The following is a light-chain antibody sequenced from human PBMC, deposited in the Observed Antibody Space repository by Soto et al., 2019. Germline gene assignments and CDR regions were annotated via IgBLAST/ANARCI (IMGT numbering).Light chain of an antibody. J-gene: IGKJ1*01. CDR1: QRIGRG. V-gene: IGKV1-5*03. CDR2: KSS. Sequence: DIQITQSPSTLSTSVIERVTITCRASQRIGRGLAWYQKKPGKDPKLLIYKSSSLESGDASRFSGSGSGTIFTLHISRLQAEDFETYYCQQYSSDCTFGQGTKVEIK. CDR3: QQYSSDCT.